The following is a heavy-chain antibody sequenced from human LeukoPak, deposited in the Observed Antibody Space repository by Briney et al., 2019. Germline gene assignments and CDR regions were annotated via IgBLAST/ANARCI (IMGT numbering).Heavy chain of an antibody. CDR2: FYYSGST. Sequence: SQTLSLTCTVSGGSISSGGYYWSWIPQHPGTGLEWIGYFYYSGSTYYSPTLKSRLTISVDTSKNQFSLKLGSVTAADTAGYYCARGSSSSWYSGLSYWGQGTLVTVSS. V-gene: IGHV4-31*03. CDR3: ARGSSSSWYSGLSY. CDR1: GGSISSGGYY. J-gene: IGHJ4*02. D-gene: IGHD6-13*01.